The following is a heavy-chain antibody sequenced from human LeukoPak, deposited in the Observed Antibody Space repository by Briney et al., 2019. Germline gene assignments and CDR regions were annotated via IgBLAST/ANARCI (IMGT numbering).Heavy chain of an antibody. CDR3: ARHGCTSTSCRLYYYYYYYMDV. D-gene: IGHD2-2*01. V-gene: IGHV4-34*01. Sequence: SETLSLTCAVYGGSFSGYYWSWIRQPPGKGLEWIGEINHSGSTNYNPSLKGRVTISVDTSKNQFSLKLSSVTAADTAVYYCARHGCTSTSCRLYYYYYYYMDVWGKGTTVTISS. CDR1: GGSFSGYY. CDR2: INHSGST. J-gene: IGHJ6*03.